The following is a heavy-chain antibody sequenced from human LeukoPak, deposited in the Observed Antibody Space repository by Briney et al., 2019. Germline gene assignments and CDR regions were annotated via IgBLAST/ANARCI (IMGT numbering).Heavy chain of an antibody. Sequence: GGSLRLSCGASGFAFSSSTMSWVRQAPGKGLERVSGISGTDDNTYYADSVKGRFTIFRDNSKDILYLYMSSLRAEDTAMYYCANHPGGSFDYWGQGTLVAVSS. CDR1: GFAFSSST. CDR3: ANHPGGSFDY. V-gene: IGHV3-23*01. CDR2: ISGTDDNT. D-gene: IGHD3-16*01. J-gene: IGHJ4*02.